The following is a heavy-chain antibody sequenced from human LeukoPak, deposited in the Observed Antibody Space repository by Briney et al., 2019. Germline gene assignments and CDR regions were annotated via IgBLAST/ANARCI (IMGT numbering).Heavy chain of an antibody. Sequence: ASVKVSCKVSGYTLTELSMHWVRQAPGKGLEWMGGFDPEDGETIYAQKFQGRVTMTEDTSTDTAYMELGSLRSEDTAVYYCATVRPAPQIIRGAFDIWGQGTMVTVSS. CDR3: ATVRPAPQIIRGAFDI. V-gene: IGHV1-24*01. D-gene: IGHD1-14*01. CDR2: FDPEDGET. J-gene: IGHJ3*02. CDR1: GYTLTELS.